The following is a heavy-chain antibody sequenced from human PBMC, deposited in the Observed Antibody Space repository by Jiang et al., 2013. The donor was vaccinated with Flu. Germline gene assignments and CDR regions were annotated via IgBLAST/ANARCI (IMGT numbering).Heavy chain of an antibody. CDR1: GGTFSSYA. Sequence: GAEVKKPGSSVKVSCKASGGTFSSYAISWVRQAPGQGLEWMGGIIPIFGTANYAQKFQGRVTITADESTSTAYMELSSLRSEDTAVYYCARGRSADDILTGYYNAPFDYWGQGTLVTVSS. V-gene: IGHV1-69*01. D-gene: IGHD3-9*01. CDR3: ARGRSADDILTGYYNAPFDY. J-gene: IGHJ4*02. CDR2: IIPIFGTA.